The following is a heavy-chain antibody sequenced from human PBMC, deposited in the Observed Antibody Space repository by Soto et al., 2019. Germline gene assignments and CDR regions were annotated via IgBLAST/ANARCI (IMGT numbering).Heavy chain of an antibody. CDR2: ISYDGSNK. D-gene: IGHD6-19*01. Sequence: QVQLVESGGGVVQPGRSLRLSCAASGFTVSSYGMHWVRQAPGKGLEWVAVISYDGSNKYYADSVKGRFTISRDNSKNTLYLQMNSLRAEDTAVYYCAKDGVAQVAVADYFDYWGQGTLVTVSS. CDR1: GFTVSSYG. V-gene: IGHV3-30*18. CDR3: AKDGVAQVAVADYFDY. J-gene: IGHJ4*02.